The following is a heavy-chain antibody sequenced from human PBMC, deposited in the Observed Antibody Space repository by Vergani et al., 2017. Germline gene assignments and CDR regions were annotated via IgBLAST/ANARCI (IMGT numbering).Heavy chain of an antibody. CDR2: IYSVGST. CDR3: AKAQDYCGGDCYFRDDAFDM. CDR1: GFTVSSNY. V-gene: IGHV3-66*01. D-gene: IGHD2-21*02. J-gene: IGHJ3*02. Sequence: EVQLVESGGGLVQPGGSLRLSCAASGFTVSSNYMSWVRQAPGKGLEWVSVIYSVGSTYYADSVKGRFTISRDNSKNTLYLQMNSLRAEDTAVYYCAKAQDYCGGDCYFRDDAFDMWGQGTMVTVSS.